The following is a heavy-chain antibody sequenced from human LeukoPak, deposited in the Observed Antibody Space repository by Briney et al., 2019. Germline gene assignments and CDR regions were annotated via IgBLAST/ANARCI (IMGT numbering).Heavy chain of an antibody. V-gene: IGHV4-39*07. D-gene: IGHD3-9*01. J-gene: IGHJ4*02. Sequence: SETLSLTCTVSGGSISSSSYYWGWIRQPPGKGLEWIGEINHSGSTNYNPSLKSRVTISVDTSKNQFSLKLSSVTAADTAVYYCARRRYDILTGYRKGYFDYWGQGTLVTVSS. CDR2: INHSGST. CDR1: GGSISSSSYY. CDR3: ARRRYDILTGYRKGYFDY.